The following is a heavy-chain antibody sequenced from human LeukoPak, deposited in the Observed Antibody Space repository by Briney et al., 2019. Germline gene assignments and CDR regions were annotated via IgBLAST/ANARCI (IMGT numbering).Heavy chain of an antibody. CDR3: ASKAVPAA. CDR1: GFTFSNYW. D-gene: IGHD2-2*01. Sequence: PGGSLRLSCAASGFTFSNYWMNWVRQAPGKGLEWVANIKQDGSEKYYVDSVKGRFTISRDNAKNSLYLQMNSLRAEDTAVYYCASKAVPAAWGQGTLVTVSS. V-gene: IGHV3-7*01. CDR2: IKQDGSEK. J-gene: IGHJ5*02.